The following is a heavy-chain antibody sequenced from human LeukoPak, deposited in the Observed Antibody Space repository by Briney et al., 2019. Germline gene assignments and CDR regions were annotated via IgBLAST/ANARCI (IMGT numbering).Heavy chain of an antibody. Sequence: GASVKVSCKASGYTFTRYYLHWVRQAPGQGLEWMGIINPSGGNTSYAQKFQGRVTMTRDTSTSTVYMEPSSLRSEDTAVYYCARDDGYDSSGYYYGYFEYWGQGTLVTVSS. D-gene: IGHD3-22*01. J-gene: IGHJ4*02. CDR2: INPSGGNT. CDR3: ARDDGYDSSGYYYGYFEY. V-gene: IGHV1-46*01. CDR1: GYTFTRYY.